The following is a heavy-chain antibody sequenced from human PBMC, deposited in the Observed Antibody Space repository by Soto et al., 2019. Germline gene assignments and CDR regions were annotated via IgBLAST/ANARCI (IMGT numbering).Heavy chain of an antibody. CDR3: ARRVIAAAGTWYYGMDV. D-gene: IGHD6-13*01. CDR2: IYYSGST. J-gene: IGHJ6*02. Sequence: SETLSLTCTVSGGSISSYYWSWIRQPPGNGLEWIGYIYYSGSTNYNPSHKSRVTISVDTSKNQFSLKLSSVTAADTAVYYCARRVIAAAGTWYYGMDVWGQGTTVTVSS. V-gene: IGHV4-59*08. CDR1: GGSISSYY.